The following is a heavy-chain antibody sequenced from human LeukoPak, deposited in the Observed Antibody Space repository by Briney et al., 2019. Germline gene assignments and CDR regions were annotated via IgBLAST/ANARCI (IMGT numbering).Heavy chain of an antibody. CDR1: GGSISSGAYY. V-gene: IGHV4-39*02. CDR2: IYSTGST. CDR3: AREPITSGGNDAFDI. D-gene: IGHD3-16*01. J-gene: IGHJ3*02. Sequence: PSETLSLTCIVSGGSISSGAYYWAWIRQPPGKGLEWIGSIYSTGSTYKNPSLKSRVTISIDTSKHQFSLKLTSVTAADTAVFYCAREPITSGGNDAFDIWGQGTMVTVSS.